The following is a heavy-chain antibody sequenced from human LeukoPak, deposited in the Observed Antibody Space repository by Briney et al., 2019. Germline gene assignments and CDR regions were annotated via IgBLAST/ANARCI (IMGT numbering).Heavy chain of an antibody. Sequence: GESLKISCQASGYSVSSYWIGWVRQMPGKGLEWMGIIYPADSDSRYSPSFQGQVTISADKSISTAYLEWRSLKASDTAMYYCARGEGGSPYYMDVWAKGTTVTVSS. V-gene: IGHV5-51*01. CDR3: ARGEGGSPYYMDV. J-gene: IGHJ6*03. CDR1: GYSVSSYW. CDR2: IYPADSDS. D-gene: IGHD2-15*01.